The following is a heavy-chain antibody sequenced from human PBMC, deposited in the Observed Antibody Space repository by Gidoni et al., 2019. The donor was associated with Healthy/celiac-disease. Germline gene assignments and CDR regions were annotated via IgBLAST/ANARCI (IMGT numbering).Heavy chain of an antibody. D-gene: IGHD3-22*01. CDR3: AKGYYYDSSGYALPFDY. V-gene: IGHV3-23*01. CDR1: GFTFSSYA. Sequence: EVQLLESGGGLVQPGGSLRLSCAASGFTFSSYAMSWVRQAPGKGLEWVSAISGSGGSTYYADSVKGRFTISRDNSKNTLYLQMNSLRAEDTAVYYCAKGYYYDSSGYALPFDYWGQGTLVTVSS. J-gene: IGHJ4*02. CDR2: ISGSGGST.